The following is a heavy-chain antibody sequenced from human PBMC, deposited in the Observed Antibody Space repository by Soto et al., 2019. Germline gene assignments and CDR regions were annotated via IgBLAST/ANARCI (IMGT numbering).Heavy chain of an antibody. D-gene: IGHD3-22*01. CDR2: ISYDGSNK. Sequence: GGSLRLSCAASGFTFSSYGMHWVRQAPGKGLEWVAVISYDGSNKYYADSVKGRFTISRDNSKNTLYLQMNSLRAEDTAVYYCAKDQGSSGYGPLDYWGQGTLVTVSS. CDR1: GFTFSSYG. CDR3: AKDQGSSGYGPLDY. J-gene: IGHJ4*02. V-gene: IGHV3-30*18.